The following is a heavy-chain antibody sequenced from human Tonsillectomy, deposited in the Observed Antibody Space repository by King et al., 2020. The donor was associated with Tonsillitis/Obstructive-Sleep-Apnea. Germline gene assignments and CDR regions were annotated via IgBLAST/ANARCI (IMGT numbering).Heavy chain of an antibody. CDR2: IWYDGSNK. CDR3: ASYCGGDCYSDY. D-gene: IGHD2-21*01. Sequence: VQLVESGGGVVQPGRSLRLSCAASGFTFSSYGMHWVRQAPGKGLEWVAVIWYDGSNKYYADSVNGRFTISRDNSKNTLYLQMNSLRAEDTAVYYCASYCGGDCYSDYWGQGTLVTVSS. V-gene: IGHV3-33*01. CDR1: GFTFSSYG. J-gene: IGHJ4*02.